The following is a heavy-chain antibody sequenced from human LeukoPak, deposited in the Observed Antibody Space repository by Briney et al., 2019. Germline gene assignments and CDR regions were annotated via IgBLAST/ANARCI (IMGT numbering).Heavy chain of an antibody. CDR3: ARETNDYGDSYGMDV. J-gene: IGHJ6*02. CDR1: GFTVSSNY. Sequence: PGGSLRLSCAASGFTVSSNYMSWVRQAPGKGLEWVSVIYSGGSTYYADSVKGRFTISRDNSKNTLYLQMNGLRAEDTAVYYCARETNDYGDSYGMDVWGQGTTVTVSS. D-gene: IGHD4-17*01. V-gene: IGHV3-53*01. CDR2: IYSGGST.